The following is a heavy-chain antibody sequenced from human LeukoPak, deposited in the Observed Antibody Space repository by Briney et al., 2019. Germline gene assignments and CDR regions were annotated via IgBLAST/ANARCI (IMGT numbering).Heavy chain of an antibody. CDR3: ARGVGGYLSTGPRFDY. D-gene: IGHD3-10*01. CDR2: IYYSGST. V-gene: IGHV4-61*01. J-gene: IGHJ4*02. Sequence: SETLSLTCTVSGGSVSSGSYYWSWIRQPPGKGLEWIGYIYYSGSTNYNPSLKSRVTISVDTSKNQFSLKLSSVTAADTAVYYCARGVGGYLSTGPRFDYWGQGTLVTVSS. CDR1: GGSVSSGSYY.